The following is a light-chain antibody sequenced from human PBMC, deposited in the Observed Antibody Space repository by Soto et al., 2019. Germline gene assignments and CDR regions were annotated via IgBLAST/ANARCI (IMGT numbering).Light chain of an antibody. J-gene: IGLJ1*01. V-gene: IGLV1-47*02. CDR3: AACDDNLNAYV. CDR2: IGD. CDR1: TSNIGTFY. Sequence: QSVLTQPPSTSSTPGQTVTISCSGSTSNIGTFYVYWYQHLPGTAPKLLIYIGDQRASGVSDRFSASKSGTSASLAISGLRSDDEADYYCAACDDNLNAYVFGSGTKVTVL.